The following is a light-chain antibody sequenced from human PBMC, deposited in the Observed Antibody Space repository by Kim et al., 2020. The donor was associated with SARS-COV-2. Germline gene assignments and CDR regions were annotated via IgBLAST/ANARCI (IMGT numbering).Light chain of an antibody. CDR2: DAS. CDR3: QQYNSYPYT. Sequence: GDRVTITCRASQSISSWLAWYQQKPGKAPKLLIDDASSLESGVPSRFSGSGSGTEFTLTISSLQPDDFATYYCQQYNSYPYTFGQGTKLEI. V-gene: IGKV1-5*01. J-gene: IGKJ2*01. CDR1: QSISSW.